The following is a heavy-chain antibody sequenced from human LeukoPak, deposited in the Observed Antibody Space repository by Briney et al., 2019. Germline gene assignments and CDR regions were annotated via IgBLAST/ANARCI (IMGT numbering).Heavy chain of an antibody. D-gene: IGHD3-10*01. CDR1: GYTLTELS. CDR2: ISGSSSTI. CDR3: ARVSGVITSDFDY. V-gene: IGHV3-48*04. Sequence: SCKVSGYTLTELSMHWVRQAPGEGLEWVSYISGSSSTIYYADSVEGRFTISRDNARNSLYLQMNSVRAEDTAVYYCARVSGVITSDFDYWGQGTLVTVSS. J-gene: IGHJ4*02.